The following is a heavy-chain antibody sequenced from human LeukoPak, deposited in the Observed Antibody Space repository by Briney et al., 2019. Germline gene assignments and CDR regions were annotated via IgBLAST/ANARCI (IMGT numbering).Heavy chain of an antibody. D-gene: IGHD1-26*01. CDR2: IKQDGSNK. CDR3: AKDSEGAVDY. CDR1: GFTFSSYW. V-gene: IGHV3-7*01. Sequence: PGGSLRLSCAASGFTFSSYWMSWVRQAPGKGLEWVANIKQDGSNKYYADSVKGRFTISRDNSKNTLSLQLNSLRADDTALYYCAKDSEGAVDYWGQGTLVTVSS. J-gene: IGHJ4*02.